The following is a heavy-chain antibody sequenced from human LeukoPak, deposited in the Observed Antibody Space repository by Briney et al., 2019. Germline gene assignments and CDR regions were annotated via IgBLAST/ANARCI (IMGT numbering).Heavy chain of an antibody. CDR1: GGSISSYY. J-gene: IGHJ6*03. D-gene: IGHD6-6*01. CDR3: ARLGIAARLHYYYYYMDV. V-gene: IGHV4-34*01. Sequence: TSETLSLTCTVSGGSISSYYWSWIRQPPGKGLEWIGEINHSGSTNYNPSLKSRVTISVDTSKNQFSLKLSSVTAADTAVYYCARLGIAARLHYYYYYMDVWGKGTTVTVSS. CDR2: INHSGST.